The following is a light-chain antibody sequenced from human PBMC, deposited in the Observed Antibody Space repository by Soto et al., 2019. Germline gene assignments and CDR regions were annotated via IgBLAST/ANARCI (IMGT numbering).Light chain of an antibody. Sequence: QSVLTQPPSVSAAPGQRVTISCSGSSSNIENNYVSRYRQLPGTAPNLLIYEDNKRPSGIPDRFSGSKSGTSATLGITGLETGDEADYYCATWDSSLSGGVFGTGTKLTVL. J-gene: IGLJ1*01. CDR2: EDN. V-gene: IGLV1-51*02. CDR1: SSNIENNY. CDR3: ATWDSSLSGGV.